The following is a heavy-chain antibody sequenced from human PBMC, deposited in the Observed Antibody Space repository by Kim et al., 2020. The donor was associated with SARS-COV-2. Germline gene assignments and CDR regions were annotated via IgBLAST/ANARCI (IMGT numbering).Heavy chain of an antibody. CDR3: AGDFFSAAVAGLTHWFDP. Sequence: SVKVSCKASGYTFTSYAMHWVRQAPGQRLEWMGWINAGNGNRKYSQKFRGRVTITRDTSASTAYMELGSLRAEYTAVYYCAGDFFSAAVAGLTHWFDPWGQGTLVTVSS. D-gene: IGHD6-19*01. CDR1: GYTFTSYA. J-gene: IGHJ5*02. V-gene: IGHV1-3*01. CDR2: INAGNGNR.